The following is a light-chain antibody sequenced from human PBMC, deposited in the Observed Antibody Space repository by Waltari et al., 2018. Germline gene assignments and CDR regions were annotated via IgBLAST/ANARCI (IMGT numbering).Light chain of an antibody. CDR1: RSVIKN. V-gene: IGKV3-20*01. J-gene: IGKJ1*01. CDR3: QKYDSLPAT. CDR2: HAS. Sequence: VLTQSPGTLSLSPGERATLSCRASRSVIKNLAWYQQTPGRAPRLLISHASTRTTGIPDRFSGIGSGTDFSLTISRLEPDDFAVYYFQKYDSLPATFGQGTRVEIK.